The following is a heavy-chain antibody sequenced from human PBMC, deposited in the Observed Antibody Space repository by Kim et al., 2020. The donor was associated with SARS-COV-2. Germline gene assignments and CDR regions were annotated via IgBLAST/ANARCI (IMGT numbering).Heavy chain of an antibody. J-gene: IGHJ4*02. CDR2: INHSGST. CDR3: ARGSVSGGFDY. CDR1: GGSFSGYY. Sequence: SETLSLTCAVYGGSFSGYYWSWIRQPPGKGLEWIGEINHSGSTNYNPSLKSRVTISVDTSKNQFSLKLSSVTAADTAVYYCARGSVSGGFDYWGQGTLVT. V-gene: IGHV4-34*01. D-gene: IGHD3-10*01.